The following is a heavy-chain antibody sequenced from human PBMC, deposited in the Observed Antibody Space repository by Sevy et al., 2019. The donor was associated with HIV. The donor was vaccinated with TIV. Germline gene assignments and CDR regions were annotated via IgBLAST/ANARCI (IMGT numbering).Heavy chain of an antibody. CDR2: VSYGGST. CDR3: ARQKVRSAYYYDTSGRQGKADFDS. Sequence: SETLSLTCTVSGGSIGSNSFYWGWIRQPPGKELEWIGTVSYGGSTYYNPSLRGRVTISVDTSKKQFSLRLSSVTAADTAVYYSARQKVRSAYYYDTSGRQGKADFDSWGQGTLVTVSS. D-gene: IGHD3-22*01. V-gene: IGHV4-39*01. CDR1: GGSIGSNSFY. J-gene: IGHJ4*02.